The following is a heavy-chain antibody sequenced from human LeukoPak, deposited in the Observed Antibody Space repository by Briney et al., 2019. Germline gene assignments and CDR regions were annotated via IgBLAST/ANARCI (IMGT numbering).Heavy chain of an antibody. J-gene: IGHJ5*02. CDR2: INTNTGNP. Sequence: ASVKVSCKASGYTFTSYAMNWVRQAPGQGLEWMGWINTNTGNPTYAQGFTGRFVFSLDTSVSTAYLQISSLEAEDTAVYYCARSLSIAVAGTNYNWFDPWGQGTLVTVSS. D-gene: IGHD6-19*01. CDR3: ARSLSIAVAGTNYNWFDP. CDR1: GYTFTSYA. V-gene: IGHV7-4-1*02.